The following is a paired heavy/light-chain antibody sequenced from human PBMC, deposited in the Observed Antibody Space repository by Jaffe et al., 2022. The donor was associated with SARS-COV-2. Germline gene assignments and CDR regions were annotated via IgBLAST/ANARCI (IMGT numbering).Heavy chain of an antibody. J-gene: IGHJ6*03. V-gene: IGHV3-30*04. CDR3: ARGGDYTHGDSYMDV. Sequence: QVQLVESGGGVVQPGRSLRLSCAASGFTFSRYNMHWVRQAPGKGLEWVALMSYSKNNEYYSDSVKGRFTISRDNSKNTLYLEMNSLRGEDTAVYHCARGGDYTHGDSYMDVWGKGTTVTVSS. CDR2: MSYSKNNE. CDR1: GFTFSRYN. D-gene: IGHD4-4*01.
Light chain of an antibody. Sequence: DIQMTQSPSSLSASVGDRVSITCRASQSISTYLNWYQQMPGKAPKLLIYAASSLQSGVPSRFSGSGSGTDFTLTISSLQLEDFATYYCQQSYTTPWTFGQGTKVEIK. CDR3: QQSYTTPWT. CDR1: QSISTY. CDR2: AAS. J-gene: IGKJ1*01. V-gene: IGKV1-39*01.